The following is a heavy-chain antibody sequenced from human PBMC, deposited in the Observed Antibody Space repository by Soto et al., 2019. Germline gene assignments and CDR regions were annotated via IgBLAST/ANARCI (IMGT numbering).Heavy chain of an antibody. CDR1: GGSISSYY. CDR3: ARHAYDFWSGYGGSNWFDP. J-gene: IGHJ5*02. D-gene: IGHD3-3*01. Sequence: SETLSLTCTVSGGSISSYYWSWIRQPPGKGLEWIGYIYYSGSTNYNPSLKSRVTISVDTSKNQFSLKLSSVTAADTAVYYCARHAYDFWSGYGGSNWFDPWGQGTLVTVSS. V-gene: IGHV4-59*08. CDR2: IYYSGST.